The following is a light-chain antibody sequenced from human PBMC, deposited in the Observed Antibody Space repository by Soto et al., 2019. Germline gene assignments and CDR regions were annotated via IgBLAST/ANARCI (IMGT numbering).Light chain of an antibody. V-gene: IGKV3D-20*02. J-gene: IGKJ1*01. CDR3: QQRSNPWT. Sequence: DIVLPQSPAPLSLSPGERSTLSCRADRSVSDTLLTWFQQKPGQAPRLLIFGTSNRAPGIPDRFSGSGSGTDYTLTICSLEPEDFAVYYCQQRSNPWTFGQGTKVDIK. CDR2: GTS. CDR1: RSVSDTL.